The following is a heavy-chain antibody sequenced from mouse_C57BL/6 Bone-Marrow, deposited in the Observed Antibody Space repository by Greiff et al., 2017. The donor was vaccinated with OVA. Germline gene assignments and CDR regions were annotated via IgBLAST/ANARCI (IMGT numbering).Heavy chain of an antibody. V-gene: IGHV3-6*01. J-gene: IGHJ1*03. D-gene: IGHD2-4*01. Sequence: EVKLEESGPGLVKPSQSLSLTCSVTGYSITSGYYWNWIRQFPGNKLEWMGYISYDGSNNYNPSLKNRISITRDTSKNQFFLKLNSVTTEDTATYYCARDDYVYFDVWGTGTTVTVSS. CDR2: ISYDGSN. CDR1: GYSITSGYY. CDR3: ARDDYVYFDV.